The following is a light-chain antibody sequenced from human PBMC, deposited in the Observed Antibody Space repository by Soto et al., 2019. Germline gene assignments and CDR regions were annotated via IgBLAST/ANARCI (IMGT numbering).Light chain of an antibody. CDR2: DVS. CDR1: SSDVGGYNY. CDR3: SSYTSSRTVV. J-gene: IGLJ2*01. Sequence: QSALTQPASVSGSPGQSITISRTGTSSDVGGYNYVSWYQQHPGKAPKLLIYDVSNRPSGVSNRFSGSKSGNTASLTISGLQAEDEADYYCSSYTSSRTVVFGGGTKLTVL. V-gene: IGLV2-14*01.